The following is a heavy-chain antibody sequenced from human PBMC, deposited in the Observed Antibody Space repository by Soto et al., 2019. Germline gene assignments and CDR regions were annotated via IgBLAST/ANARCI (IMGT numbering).Heavy chain of an antibody. CDR2: INHSGST. J-gene: IGHJ5*02. D-gene: IGHD3-10*01. Sequence: QVQLQQWGAGLLKPSETLSLTCAVYGGSFSGYYWSWIRQPPGKGLEWIGEINHSGSTNYNPSLKSRVTTSVDTSKNQFSLQLSSVTAADTAVYYCARGRITMVRGRNWFDPWGQGTLVTVSS. CDR3: ARGRITMVRGRNWFDP. V-gene: IGHV4-34*01. CDR1: GGSFSGYY.